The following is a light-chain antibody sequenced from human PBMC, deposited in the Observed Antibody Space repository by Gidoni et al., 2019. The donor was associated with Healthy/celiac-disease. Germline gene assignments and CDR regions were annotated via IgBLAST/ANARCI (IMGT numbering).Light chain of an antibody. CDR3: QQYNNWPPYT. CDR2: GAS. J-gene: IGKJ2*01. Sequence: EIGMTQSPATLSVSPGERATLSCRASQSVSSNLAWYQQKPGQAPMLLIYGASTRATGIPARFSGSGSGTEFPLTISSLQSEDFAVYYCQQYNNWPPYTFGQGTKLEIK. V-gene: IGKV3-15*01. CDR1: QSVSSN.